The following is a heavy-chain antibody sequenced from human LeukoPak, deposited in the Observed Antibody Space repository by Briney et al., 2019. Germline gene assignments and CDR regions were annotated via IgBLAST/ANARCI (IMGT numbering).Heavy chain of an antibody. CDR1: GGSISSYY. V-gene: IGHV4-59*12. D-gene: IGHD2-15*01. Sequence: SETLSLTCTVSGGSISSYYWSWIRQPPGKGLEWIGYIYYSGSTNYNPSLKSRVTISVDTSKNQFSLKLSSVTAADTAVYYRARVVVPGWFDPWGQGTLVTVSS. J-gene: IGHJ5*02. CDR3: ARVVVPGWFDP. CDR2: IYYSGST.